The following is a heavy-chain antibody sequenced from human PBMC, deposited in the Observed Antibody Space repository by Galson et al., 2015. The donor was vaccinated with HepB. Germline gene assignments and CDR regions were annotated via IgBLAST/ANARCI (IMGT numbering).Heavy chain of an antibody. CDR1: GGSLNTYA. J-gene: IGHJ6*03. CDR2: IMPSFETI. CDR3: ASLFYGDYGRNYYFYYMDV. V-gene: IGHV1-69*13. Sequence: SVKVSCKASGGSLNTYAISWVRQAPGQGLEWMGGIMPSFETINYAQKFQGRVTITADESTSTSYMELSSLRSEDTAVYYCASLFYGDYGRNYYFYYMDVWGEGTTVTVFS. D-gene: IGHD4-17*01.